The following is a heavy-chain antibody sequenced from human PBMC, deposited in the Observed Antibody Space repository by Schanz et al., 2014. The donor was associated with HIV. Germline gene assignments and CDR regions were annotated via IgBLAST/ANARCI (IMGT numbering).Heavy chain of an antibody. CDR2: INPSSGGT. CDR3: ASDLSVYSSSSSV. Sequence: QVPLVQSGAEVKKPGSSVTVSCKASGGTFSSYAISWVRQAPGQGLEWMGWINPSSGGTNLAQKFQGRVTMTRDTSISTAYMELSRLRSDDTAVYYCASDLSVYSSSSSVWGQGTTVTVSS. J-gene: IGHJ6*02. CDR1: GGTFSSYA. D-gene: IGHD6-13*01. V-gene: IGHV1-2*02.